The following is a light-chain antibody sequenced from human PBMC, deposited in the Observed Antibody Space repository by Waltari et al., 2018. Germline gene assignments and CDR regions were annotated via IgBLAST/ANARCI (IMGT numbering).Light chain of an antibody. J-gene: IGKJ1*01. CDR2: TAS. CDR3: HQYNAYPWT. Sequence: DVQMTQSPSTLSASVGDRVTITCRASQTISNWLAWYQHKPGKAPTLLIYTASSLQGGVPSRFSGSGSGAEFTLTISSLQPDDFATYYCHQYNAYPWTFGQGTKVEIK. V-gene: IGKV1-5*03. CDR1: QTISNW.